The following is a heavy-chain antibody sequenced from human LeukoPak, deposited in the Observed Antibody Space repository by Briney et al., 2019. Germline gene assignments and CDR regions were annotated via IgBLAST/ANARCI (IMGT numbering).Heavy chain of an antibody. CDR1: GFAISSYW. J-gene: IGHJ4*02. CDR2: INSDGSST. CDR3: ARDHYGSFDY. D-gene: IGHD4-17*01. Sequence: GGSLRLSCAASGFAISSYWMRCVRQAPGKGLVWVSRINSDGSSTSYADSVKGRFTISRDNAKNTLYLQMNSLRAEDTAVYYCARDHYGSFDYWGQGTLVTVSS. V-gene: IGHV3-74*01.